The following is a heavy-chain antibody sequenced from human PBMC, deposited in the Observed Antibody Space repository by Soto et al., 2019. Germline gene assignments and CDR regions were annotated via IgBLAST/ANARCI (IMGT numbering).Heavy chain of an antibody. V-gene: IGHV4-39*01. CDR3: ARYLTTVTPYYFDY. Sequence: QLQLQESGPGLVKPSETLSLTCTVSGGSISSSSYYWGWIRQPPGKGLEWIGSIYYSGSTYYNPSLKSRVTISVDTSKNQLSLKLSSVTAADTAVYYCARYLTTVTPYYFDYWGQGTLVTVSS. J-gene: IGHJ4*02. CDR1: GGSISSSSYY. D-gene: IGHD4-17*01. CDR2: IYYSGST.